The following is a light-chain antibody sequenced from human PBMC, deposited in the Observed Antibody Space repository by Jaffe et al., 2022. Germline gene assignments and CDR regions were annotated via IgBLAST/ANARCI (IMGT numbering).Light chain of an antibody. J-gene: IGLJ2*01. V-gene: IGLV2-14*03. CDR3: SSYTSSSTRGV. CDR1: SSDVGGYNY. CDR2: DVS. Sequence: QSALTQPASVSGSPGQSITISCTGTSSDVGGYNYVSWYQQHPGKAPKLMIYDVSNRPSGVSNRFSGSKSGNTASLTISGLQAEDEADYYCSSYTSSSTRGVFGGGTKLTVL.